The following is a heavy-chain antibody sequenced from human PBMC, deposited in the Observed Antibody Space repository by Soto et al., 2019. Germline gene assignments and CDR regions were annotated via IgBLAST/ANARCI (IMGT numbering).Heavy chain of an antibody. CDR3: AGGALEYYGMDV. Sequence: QVQLVQSGAEVKKPGASVKVSCKASGYTFTSYYMHWVRQAPGQGLEWMGIINPSGGSTSYAQKFQGRVNMTRAQSTSTVYMELSSLRSEDAAVYYCAGGALEYYGMDVWGQGTTVTVSS. D-gene: IGHD1-1*01. CDR2: INPSGGST. V-gene: IGHV1-46*01. CDR1: GYTFTSYY. J-gene: IGHJ6*02.